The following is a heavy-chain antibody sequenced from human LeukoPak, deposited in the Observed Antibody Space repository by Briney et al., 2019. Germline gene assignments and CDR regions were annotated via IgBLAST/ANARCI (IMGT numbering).Heavy chain of an antibody. D-gene: IGHD6-13*01. V-gene: IGHV3-23*01. CDR3: AKGSRAAAKNTIDY. CDR1: GFTFSSYG. J-gene: IGHJ4*02. CDR2: ISGSGGST. Sequence: PGGSLRLSCAASGFTFSSYGMHWVRQAPGKGLEWVSAISGSGGSTYYADSVKGRFTISRDNSKNTLYLQMNSLRAEDTAVYYCAKGSRAAAKNTIDYWGQGTLVTVSS.